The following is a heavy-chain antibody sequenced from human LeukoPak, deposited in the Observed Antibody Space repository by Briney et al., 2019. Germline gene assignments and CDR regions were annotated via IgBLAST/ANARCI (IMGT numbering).Heavy chain of an antibody. CDR3: ARVHSYCSTTSCLDY. D-gene: IGHD2-2*01. CDR1: GYTFTSYG. CDR2: VSAYNGNS. Sequence: ASVKVSCKASGYTFTSYGISWVRQAPGQGLEWMGWVSAYNGNSNYAQKFQGRVTMTTDTSTSTGYMELRSLRSDDTAVYYCARVHSYCSTTSCLDYWGQGTLVTVSS. V-gene: IGHV1-18*01. J-gene: IGHJ4*02.